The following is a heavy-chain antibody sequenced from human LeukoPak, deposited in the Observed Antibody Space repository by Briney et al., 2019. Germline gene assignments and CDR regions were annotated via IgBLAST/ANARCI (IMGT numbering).Heavy chain of an antibody. D-gene: IGHD6-6*01. CDR2: ISYDGSNK. CDR3: ARAGAIAARLDYYYGMDV. J-gene: IGHJ6*02. V-gene: IGHV3-30-3*01. Sequence: PGGSLRLSCAASGFTFSSYAMHWVRQAPGKGLEWVAVISYDGSNKYYADSVKGRFTISRDNSKNTLYLQMNSLRAEDTAVYYCARAGAIAARLDYYYGMDVWGQGTTVTVSS. CDR1: GFTFSSYA.